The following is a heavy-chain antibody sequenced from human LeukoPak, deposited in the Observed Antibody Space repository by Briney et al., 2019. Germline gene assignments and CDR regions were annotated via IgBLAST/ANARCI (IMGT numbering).Heavy chain of an antibody. CDR1: GFTFSSYA. CDR2: ISGSGGST. J-gene: IGHJ4*02. D-gene: IGHD3-9*01. Sequence: GESLRLSCAASGFTFSSYAMSWVRQAPGKGLEWVSAISGSGGSTYYADSVKGRFTTSRDNSKNTLYLQMNSPRAEDTAVYYCAKDPIYDILTGYHDYWGQGTLVTVSS. V-gene: IGHV3-23*01. CDR3: AKDPIYDILTGYHDY.